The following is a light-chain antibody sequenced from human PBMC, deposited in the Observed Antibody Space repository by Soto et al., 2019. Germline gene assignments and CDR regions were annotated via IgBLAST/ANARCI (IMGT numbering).Light chain of an antibody. J-gene: IGLJ2*01. CDR1: SSDVGGYNY. Sequence: QSALTQPASVSGSPGQSITISSTGTSSDVGGYNYVSWYQQHPGKAPKLMIYEVSNRPSGVSHRFSGSKSGNTASLTISGLQAEDEADYYCSSYTSSSTLAVFGGGTKLTVL. CDR2: EVS. CDR3: SSYTSSSTLAV. V-gene: IGLV2-14*01.